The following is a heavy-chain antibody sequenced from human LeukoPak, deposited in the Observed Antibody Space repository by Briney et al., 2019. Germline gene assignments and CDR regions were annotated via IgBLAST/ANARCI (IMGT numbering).Heavy chain of an antibody. Sequence: GGSLRPSCAASGFTFSSYAMSWVRQAPGKGLEWVSAISGSGGSTYYADSVKGRFTISRDNSKNTLYLQMNSLRAEDTAVYYCARDRDWGCSYCSYWGQGTLVTVSS. J-gene: IGHJ4*02. CDR1: GFTFSSYA. D-gene: IGHD7-27*01. CDR2: ISGSGGST. V-gene: IGHV3-23*01. CDR3: ARDRDWGCSYCSY.